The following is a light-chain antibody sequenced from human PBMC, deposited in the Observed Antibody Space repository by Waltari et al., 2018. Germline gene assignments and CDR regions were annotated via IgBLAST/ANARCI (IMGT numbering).Light chain of an antibody. CDR1: QRVANNY. CDR2: YAS. CDR3: QLYDSTHGFS. J-gene: IGKJ2*03. Sequence: EIVLTQSPGTLSLSPGEGATLSCRASQRVANNYVAWYRQKPGQAPSLLSYYASSRATGVPDRISGSGSVTDFTLTLSRLEPEDFAVYFCQLYDSTHGFSFGQGTKLEIK. V-gene: IGKV3-20*01.